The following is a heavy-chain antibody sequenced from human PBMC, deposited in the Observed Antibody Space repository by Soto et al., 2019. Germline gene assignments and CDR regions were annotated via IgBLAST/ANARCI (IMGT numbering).Heavy chain of an antibody. V-gene: IGHV1-18*01. Sequence: ASVKVSCKASGYTFTSYGISWVRQAPGQGLEWMGWISAYNGNTNYAQKLQGRVTMTTDTSTSTAYMELRSLRSDDTAVYYCSTEREDSSGSTLSDALDMWGQGKMVTVSS. CDR3: STEREDSSGSTLSDALDM. CDR1: GYTFTSYG. J-gene: IGHJ3*02. D-gene: IGHD3-22*01. CDR2: ISAYNGNT.